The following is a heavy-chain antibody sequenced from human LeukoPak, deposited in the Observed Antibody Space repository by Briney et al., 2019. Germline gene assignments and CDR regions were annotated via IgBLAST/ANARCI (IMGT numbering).Heavy chain of an antibody. Sequence: SETLSLTCAVSGYSISSGYYWGWIRQPPGKGLEWIGSIYHSGSNYYNPSLKSRVTISVDTSKNQFSLKLSSVTAADTAVYYCARGSYGSGSYYAPFDYWGQGTLITVSS. CDR3: ARGSYGSGSYYAPFDY. CDR2: IYHSGSN. D-gene: IGHD3-10*01. V-gene: IGHV4-38-2*01. CDR1: GYSISSGYY. J-gene: IGHJ4*02.